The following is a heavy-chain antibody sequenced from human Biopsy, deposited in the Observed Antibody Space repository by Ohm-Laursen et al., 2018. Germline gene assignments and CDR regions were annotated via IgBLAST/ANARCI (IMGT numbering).Heavy chain of an antibody. CDR1: GFTFTSYA. CDR2: ISYDGSGE. Sequence: SLRLSCAASGFTFTSYAMHWVRQAPGKGLEWVAVISYDGSGEYYADSLQGRFIISRDNPKSTVDLQMNSLRAEDTAVYFCARDGKRWDYSTYFSWHFDPWGRGTLVTVSS. J-gene: IGHJ2*01. D-gene: IGHD4-11*01. CDR3: ARDGKRWDYSTYFSWHFDP. V-gene: IGHV3-30*03.